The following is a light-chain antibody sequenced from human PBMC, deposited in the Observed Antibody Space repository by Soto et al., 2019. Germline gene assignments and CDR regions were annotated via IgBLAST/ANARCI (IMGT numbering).Light chain of an antibody. CDR1: QSVSSN. CDR3: LQYNNWPPHT. V-gene: IGKV3-15*01. Sequence: EIVMTQSPATLSVSPGERATLSCRASQSVSSNLAWYQQKPGQAPRLLIYGASTRATGIPDRFSGSGSGTEFTLNISSLQSEDFAVYYCLQYNNWPPHTFGQGTKLEIK. J-gene: IGKJ2*01. CDR2: GAS.